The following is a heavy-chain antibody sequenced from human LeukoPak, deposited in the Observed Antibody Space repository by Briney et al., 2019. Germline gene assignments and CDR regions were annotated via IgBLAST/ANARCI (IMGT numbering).Heavy chain of an antibody. CDR3: ARVRSRSSPRSAFEY. CDR2: ISHDGSNK. V-gene: IGHV3-30*04. CDR1: GFSFNNYA. Sequence: RGSLRLSCAASGFSFNNYAMHWVRQAPGKGLEWVAVISHDGSNKYYGDSVKGRFTISRDNSKNTVYLQMNSLRAEDTAVYYCARVRSRSSPRSAFEYWGQGTLVTVSS. J-gene: IGHJ4*02.